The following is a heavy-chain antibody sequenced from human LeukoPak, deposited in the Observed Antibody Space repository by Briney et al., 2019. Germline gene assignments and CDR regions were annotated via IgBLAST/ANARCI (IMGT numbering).Heavy chain of an antibody. CDR1: GGSISSYY. CDR2: IYYSGST. D-gene: IGHD3-10*01. CDR3: ARLRFTDYYYYGMDV. Sequence: SETLSLTCSVSGGSISSYYWSWIRQPPGKGLEWIGYIYYSGSTNYNPSLKSRVTISVDTSKNQFSLKLSSVTAADTAVYYCARLRFTDYYYYGMDVWGQGTTVTVSS. V-gene: IGHV4-59*08. J-gene: IGHJ6*02.